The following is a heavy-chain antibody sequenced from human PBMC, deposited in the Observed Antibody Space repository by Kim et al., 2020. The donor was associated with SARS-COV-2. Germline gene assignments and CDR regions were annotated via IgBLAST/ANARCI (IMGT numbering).Heavy chain of an antibody. CDR1: GFTFSSYE. V-gene: IGHV3-48*03. CDR2: ISSSGSTI. CDR3: ARDTSYSSGWYGDAFDI. J-gene: IGHJ3*02. Sequence: GGSLRLSCAASGFTFSSYEMNWVRQAPGKGLEWVSYISSSGSTIYYADSVKGRFTISRDNAKNSLYLQMNSLRAEDTAVYYCARDTSYSSGWYGDAFDIWGQGTMVTVSS. D-gene: IGHD6-19*01.